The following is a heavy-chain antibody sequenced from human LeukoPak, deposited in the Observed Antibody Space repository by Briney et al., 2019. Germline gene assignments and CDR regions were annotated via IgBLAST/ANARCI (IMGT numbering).Heavy chain of an antibody. CDR1: GGSISIFY. J-gene: IGHJ4*02. V-gene: IGHV4-59*01. CDR3: ARIDAVAATPTSFDY. CDR2: ICYSGTT. D-gene: IGHD6-19*01. Sequence: SEALSLTCTVSGGSISIFYWSWIRQPPGKGLEWIGDICYSGTTNYNPSLKSRVTISLDTSKNQFSLRLSSVTAADTAVYYCARIDAVAATPTSFDYWGQGTLVTVSS.